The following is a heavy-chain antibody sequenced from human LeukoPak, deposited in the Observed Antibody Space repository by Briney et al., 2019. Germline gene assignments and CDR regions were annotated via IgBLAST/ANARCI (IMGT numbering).Heavy chain of an antibody. CDR2: MSYDENNK. CDR3: ARVPGYDSSGYFDY. J-gene: IGHJ4*02. V-gene: IGHV3-30-3*01. CDR1: GFTFSSFA. D-gene: IGHD3-22*01. Sequence: GGSLRLSCAASGFTFSSFAMHWVRQAPGKGLEWVAVMSYDENNKYYADSVKGRFTISRDNSKNTLYLQMNNLRTEDTAVYYCARVPGYDSSGYFDYWGQGTLVTVSS.